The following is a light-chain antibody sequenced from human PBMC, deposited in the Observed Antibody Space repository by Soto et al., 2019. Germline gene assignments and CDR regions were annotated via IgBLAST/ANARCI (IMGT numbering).Light chain of an antibody. V-gene: IGKV4-1*01. CDR3: QQYSSSPIT. CDR2: WAS. J-gene: IGKJ5*01. Sequence: DIVMTQSPDSLPVSLGERATINSRSRQSLLYSSNNKNYLAWYQQKPGQPPKXLIYWASTRESGVPDRFSGGGSGTDFSLTISRLDPEDFAVYYCQQYSSSPITFGQGTRLEIK. CDR1: QSLLYSSNNKNY.